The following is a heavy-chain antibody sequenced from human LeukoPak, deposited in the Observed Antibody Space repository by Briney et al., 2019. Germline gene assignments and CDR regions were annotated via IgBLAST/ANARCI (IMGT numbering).Heavy chain of an antibody. Sequence: QTGGSLRLSCAASGFTFSDYWMSWVRQAPGQGLEWVAKINQDGREQHFVDSVKGRFTISRGNAKNSLFLQMDSLRAEDTAVYYCTGGALDYWGQGALVTVSS. CDR2: INQDGREQ. CDR3: TGGALDY. CDR1: GFTFSDYW. J-gene: IGHJ4*02. V-gene: IGHV3-7*04.